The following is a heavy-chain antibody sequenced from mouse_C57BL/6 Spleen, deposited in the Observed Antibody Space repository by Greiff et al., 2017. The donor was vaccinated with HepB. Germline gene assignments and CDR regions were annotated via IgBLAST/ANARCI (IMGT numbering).Heavy chain of an antibody. CDR1: GYTFTSYW. CDR2: IDPSDSYT. V-gene: IGHV1-50*01. CDR3: ARRGGYDRWFAY. Sequence: QVQLQQPGAELVKPGASVKLSCKASGYTFTSYWMQGVKQRPGQGLEWIGEIDPSDSYTNYNQKFKGKATLTVDTASSTAYMQLSSLTSEDSAVYYCARRGGYDRWFAYWGQGTLVTVSA. J-gene: IGHJ3*01. D-gene: IGHD2-2*01.